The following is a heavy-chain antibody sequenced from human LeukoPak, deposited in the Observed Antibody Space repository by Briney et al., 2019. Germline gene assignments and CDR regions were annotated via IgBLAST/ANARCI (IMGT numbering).Heavy chain of an antibody. J-gene: IGHJ6*02. D-gene: IGHD2-21*02. CDR3: ASGHIVVVTAILNGYYGMDV. V-gene: IGHV1-69*04. CDR1: GGTFSSYA. Sequence: ASVKVSCKASGGTFSSYAISWVRQAPGQGLEWMGRIIPILGIANYAQKFQGRVTITADKSTSTAYMELSSLRSEDTAVYYCASGHIVVVTAILNGYYGMDVWGQGTTVTVSS. CDR2: IIPILGIA.